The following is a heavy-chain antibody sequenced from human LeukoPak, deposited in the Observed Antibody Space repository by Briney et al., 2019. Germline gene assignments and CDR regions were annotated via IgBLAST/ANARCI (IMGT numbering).Heavy chain of an antibody. J-gene: IGHJ3*01. CDR3: ARAGIVDAFDV. Sequence: SETLSLTCSVSGGSITSSYCNWIRQAPGKGLEWIGYIFNSGTTQYNPSLKSRVAISVDTSKNQFSLKLSSVTAADTAVYYCARAGIVDAFDVWGQGTMVTVSS. CDR1: GGSITSSY. V-gene: IGHV4-59*01. D-gene: IGHD2-15*01. CDR2: IFNSGTT.